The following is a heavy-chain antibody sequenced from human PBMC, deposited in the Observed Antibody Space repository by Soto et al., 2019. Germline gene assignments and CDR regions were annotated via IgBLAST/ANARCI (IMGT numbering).Heavy chain of an antibody. CDR1: GYTFTSYG. CDR2: ISAYNGNT. J-gene: IGHJ6*02. Sequence: QVQLVQSGAEVKKPGASVKVSCKASGYTFTSYGISWVRQAPGQGLEWMGWISAYNGNTNYAQKIQSIVTMTTDTSTSTAYMELRSLRSDDTAVYYCARVPGVVIISYYYYGMDVWGQGTTVTVSS. CDR3: ARVPGVVIISYYYYGMDV. D-gene: IGHD3-3*01. V-gene: IGHV1-18*04.